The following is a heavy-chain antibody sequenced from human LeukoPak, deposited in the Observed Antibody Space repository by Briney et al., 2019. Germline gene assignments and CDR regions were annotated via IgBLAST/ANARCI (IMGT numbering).Heavy chain of an antibody. V-gene: IGHV1-24*01. CDR1: GYTLTELS. CDR2: FDPVDGET. Sequence: GASVKVSCKVSGYTLTELSMHWVRQAPGKGLEWMGGFDPVDGETIYAQKFQGRVTMTEDTSTDTAYMELSSLRSEDTAVYYCATDSPPGITIFTPHQFDYWGQGTLVTVSS. D-gene: IGHD3-3*01. J-gene: IGHJ4*02. CDR3: ATDSPPGITIFTPHQFDY.